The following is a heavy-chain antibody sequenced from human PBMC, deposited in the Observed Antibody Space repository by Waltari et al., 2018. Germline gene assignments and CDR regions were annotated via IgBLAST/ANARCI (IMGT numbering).Heavy chain of an antibody. V-gene: IGHV1-24*01. CDR3: ATAAVAGTPYAFDI. CDR1: GYTLTALS. Sequence: QVQLVQSGAEVKTPGASVKVSCKVSGYTLTALSMHWVRQAPGKGLEGRGGFDPEDGETIYAQKFQGRVTMTEDTSTDTAYMELSSLRSEDTAVYYGATAAVAGTPYAFDIWGQGTMVTVSS. J-gene: IGHJ3*02. CDR2: FDPEDGET. D-gene: IGHD6-19*01.